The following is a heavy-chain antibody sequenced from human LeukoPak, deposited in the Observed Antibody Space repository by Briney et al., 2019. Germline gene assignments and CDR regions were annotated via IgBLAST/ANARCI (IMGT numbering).Heavy chain of an antibody. D-gene: IGHD1-26*01. CDR2: MNPNSGNT. V-gene: IGHV1-8*01. Sequence: ASVKVSCKASGYTFTSYDINWVRQATGQGLEWMGWMNPNSGNTGYAQKFQGRVTMTRNTSISTAYMELSSLRSEDTAVYYCARAYGIGEKYYYYYMDVWGKGTTVTVSS. J-gene: IGHJ6*03. CDR3: ARAYGIGEKYYYYYMDV. CDR1: GYTFTSYD.